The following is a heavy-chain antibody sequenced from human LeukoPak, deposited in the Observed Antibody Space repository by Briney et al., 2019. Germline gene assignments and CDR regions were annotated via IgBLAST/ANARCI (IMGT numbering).Heavy chain of an antibody. J-gene: IGHJ4*02. CDR2: IYPDDSDT. Sequence: GESLKISCKAFGYNFTTYWIAWVRQMPGKGLECMGIIYPDDSDTRYSPTFQGQVSISADKSTSTAYLQWSSLKAPDTAMYYCARRPAGAAGLFFDYWGQGALITVSS. CDR1: GYNFTTYW. D-gene: IGHD6-19*01. V-gene: IGHV5-51*01. CDR3: ARRPAGAAGLFFDY.